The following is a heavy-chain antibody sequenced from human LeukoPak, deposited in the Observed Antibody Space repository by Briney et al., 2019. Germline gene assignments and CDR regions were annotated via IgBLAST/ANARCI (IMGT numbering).Heavy chain of an antibody. V-gene: IGHV4-38-2*01. CDR1: GYSISSGYY. CDR2: IYHSGST. D-gene: IGHD5-24*01. J-gene: IGHJ4*02. CDR3: ARLVEMATIVDY. Sequence: SETLSLTCAVSGYSISSGYYWGWIRQPPGKGPEWIGSIYHSGSTYYNPSLKSRVTISVDTSKNQFSLKLSSVTAADTAVYHCARLVEMATIVDYWGQGTLVTVSS.